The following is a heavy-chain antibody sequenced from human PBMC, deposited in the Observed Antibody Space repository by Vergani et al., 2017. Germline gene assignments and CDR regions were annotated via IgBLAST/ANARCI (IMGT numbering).Heavy chain of an antibody. V-gene: IGHV1-3*04. J-gene: IGHJ4*02. Sequence: QVQLVQSGAEVKKPGSSVKVSCKASGGTFSSYAMHWVRQAPGQRLEWMGWINTGNGNTKYSQKFQGRVTITRDTSASTAYMELSSLRSEDTAVYYCARGLTLTCSGGSCPLAFWGQGTMVTVSS. CDR2: INTGNGNT. D-gene: IGHD2-15*01. CDR3: ARGLTLTCSGGSCPLAF. CDR1: GGTFSSYA.